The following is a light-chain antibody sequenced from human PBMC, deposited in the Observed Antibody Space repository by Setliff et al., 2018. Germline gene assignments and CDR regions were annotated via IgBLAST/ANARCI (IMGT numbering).Light chain of an antibody. V-gene: IGLV2-14*01. CDR2: GVS. CDR1: SSDVGGYNY. CDR3: SSYTSSSTPYV. Sequence: QSALTQPASVSGSPGKSITISCTGTSSDVGGYNYVSWYQQHPGKAPKLMIYGVSNRPSVVSNRFSGSKSGNTASLTISGLQAEDEADYYCSSYTSSSTPYVFGTGTKVTVL. J-gene: IGLJ1*01.